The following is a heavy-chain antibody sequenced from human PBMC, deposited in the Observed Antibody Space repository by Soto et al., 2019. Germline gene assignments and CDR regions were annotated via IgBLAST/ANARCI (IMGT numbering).Heavy chain of an antibody. CDR1: GYTFTSYG. Sequence: QVQLVQSGAEVKKPGASVKVSCKASGYTFTSYGISWVRQAPGQGLEWMGWISAYNGNTNYAQKLQGRVTMTTDTSTSTAYMELRSLRYDDTAVYYCARDWHYYDSSGYYFPVDYWGQGTLVTVSS. CDR3: ARDWHYYDSSGYYFPVDY. CDR2: ISAYNGNT. D-gene: IGHD3-22*01. J-gene: IGHJ4*02. V-gene: IGHV1-18*04.